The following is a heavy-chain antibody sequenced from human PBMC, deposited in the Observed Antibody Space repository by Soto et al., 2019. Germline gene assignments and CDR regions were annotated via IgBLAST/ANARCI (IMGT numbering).Heavy chain of an antibody. Sequence: SETLSLTCAVSGYSISSGYYWGWIRQPPGKGLEWIGSIYHSGSTYYNPSLKSRVTISVDTSKNQFSLKLSSVTAADTAVYYCARGITGTRGYYFDYWGQGTLVTVSS. CDR1: GYSISSGYY. V-gene: IGHV4-38-2*01. CDR3: ARGITGTRGYYFDY. J-gene: IGHJ4*02. CDR2: IYHSGST. D-gene: IGHD1-20*01.